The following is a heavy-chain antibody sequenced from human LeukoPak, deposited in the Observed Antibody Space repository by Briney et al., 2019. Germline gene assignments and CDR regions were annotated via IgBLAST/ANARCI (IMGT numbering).Heavy chain of an antibody. CDR2: ISAGGGTT. CDR1: GFTFTDYA. D-gene: IGHD3-10*01. Sequence: GGSLRLSCVASGFTFTDYALAWVRQAPGKGLEWVSRISAGGGTTYYADSVKDRFTISRENSKNTVYLQISSPRAEDTARYYCARISFGDLGGYFDYWGQGNLVTVSS. J-gene: IGHJ4*02. CDR3: ARISFGDLGGYFDY. V-gene: IGHV3-23*01.